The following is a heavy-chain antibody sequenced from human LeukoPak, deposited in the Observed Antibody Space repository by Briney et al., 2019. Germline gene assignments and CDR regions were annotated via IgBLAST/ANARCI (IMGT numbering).Heavy chain of an antibody. D-gene: IGHD6-6*01. CDR3: ARDAQLYSSSSSWFDP. CDR1: GGSISSSSYY. V-gene: IGHV4-39*07. Sequence: SETLSLTCTVSGGSISSSSYYWGWIRQPPGKGLEWIGSIYYSGSTYYNPSLKSRVTISVDTSKNQFSLKLSSVTAADTAVYYCARDAQLYSSSSSWFDPWGQGTLVTVSS. CDR2: IYYSGST. J-gene: IGHJ5*02.